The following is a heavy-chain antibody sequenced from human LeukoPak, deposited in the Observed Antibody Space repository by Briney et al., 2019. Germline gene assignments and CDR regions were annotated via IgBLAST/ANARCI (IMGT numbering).Heavy chain of an antibody. J-gene: IGHJ4*02. Sequence: GGSLRLSCAASGFTVSSNYMSWVRQAPGKGLEWVSVIYSGGSTYYADSVKGRFTISRDNSKNTLYLQMNSLRAEDAAVYYCAKFHYYGSGSKQRALDYWGQGTLVTVSS. CDR2: IYSGGST. CDR3: AKFHYYGSGSKQRALDY. V-gene: IGHV3-66*01. CDR1: GFTVSSNY. D-gene: IGHD3-10*01.